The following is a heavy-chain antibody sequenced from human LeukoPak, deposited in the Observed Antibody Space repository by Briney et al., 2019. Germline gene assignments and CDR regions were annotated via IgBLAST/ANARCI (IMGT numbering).Heavy chain of an antibody. V-gene: IGHV3-23*01. CDR2: ISGSGGST. J-gene: IGHJ4*02. CDR3: AGRYCSGGTCYHFDY. CDR1: GFTFSSYA. Sequence: GGSLRLSCAASGFTFSSYAMSWVRQPPGKGLEWVSAISGSGGSTYYADSVKGRFTLSRDNSKNTLYLQMNSLRAEDTAVYYCAGRYCSGGTCYHFDYWGQGTLVTVSS. D-gene: IGHD2-15*01.